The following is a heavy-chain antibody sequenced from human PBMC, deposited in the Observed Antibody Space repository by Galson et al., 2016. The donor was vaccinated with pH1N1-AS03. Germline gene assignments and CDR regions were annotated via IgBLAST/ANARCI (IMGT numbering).Heavy chain of an antibody. CDR1: GFTFSNYE. D-gene: IGHD6-19*01. CDR2: VGSGGGPV. CDR3: AREYTSGKPTHYDS. Sequence: SLRLSCAASGFTFSNYEMNWVRQAPGKGLEWVSYVGSGGGPVKYADSVKGRFTISRDNAKNSLYLQMDSLRAEDTATYYCAREYTSGKPTHYDSWGQGTLVTVSS. J-gene: IGHJ4*02. V-gene: IGHV3-48*03.